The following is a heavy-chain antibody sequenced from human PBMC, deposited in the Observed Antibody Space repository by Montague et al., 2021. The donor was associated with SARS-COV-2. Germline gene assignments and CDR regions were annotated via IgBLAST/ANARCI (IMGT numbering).Heavy chain of an antibody. V-gene: IGHV4-31*03. D-gene: IGHD7-27*01. Sequence: TLSLTCTVSGGSISGDNYYWTWIRQHPGEGLEWIAYIYYTGSTYYNPSLQSRLRTSLDTSKNQFSLTLTSVTAADTAIYYCARNRGWGSRGAGYIDLWGRGTLVTVSS. CDR3: ARNRGWGSRGAGYIDL. CDR2: IYYTGST. CDR1: GGSISGDNYY. J-gene: IGHJ2*01.